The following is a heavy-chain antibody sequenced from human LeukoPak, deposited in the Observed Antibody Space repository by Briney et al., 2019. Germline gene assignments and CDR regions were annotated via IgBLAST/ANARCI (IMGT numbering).Heavy chain of an antibody. CDR3: GRAQTTLLLDY. D-gene: IGHD4-11*01. CDR1: GYIFTSYG. Sequence: PRASVKVSCKASGYIFTSYGIIWVRQAPGQGLQWMGWISAHNGNTNYAQKLQGRVTMTTDTSTSTVYMELRSLRSDDTAVYYCGRAQTTLLLDYWGQGTLVTVSS. J-gene: IGHJ4*02. CDR2: ISAHNGNT. V-gene: IGHV1-18*01.